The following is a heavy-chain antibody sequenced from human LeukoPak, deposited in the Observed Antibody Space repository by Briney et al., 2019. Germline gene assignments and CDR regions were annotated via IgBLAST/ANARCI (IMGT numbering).Heavy chain of an antibody. Sequence: SETLSLTCTVSGGSISHYFWSWIRQSPEKGLEWIGYINYSGGTKYNPSLRSRVSISVDTSKNQFSLKLSSVTAADTAVYYCAKAYASSWHNWYFDLWGRGTLVTVSS. V-gene: IGHV4-59*08. CDR2: INYSGGT. CDR3: AKAYASSWHNWYFDL. CDR1: GGSISHYF. J-gene: IGHJ2*01. D-gene: IGHD6-13*01.